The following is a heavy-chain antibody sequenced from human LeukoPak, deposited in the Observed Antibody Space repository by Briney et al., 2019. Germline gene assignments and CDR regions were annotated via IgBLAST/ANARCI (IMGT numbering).Heavy chain of an antibody. CDR3: ARDGIAARPRRWPFDD. V-gene: IGHV1-18*01. J-gene: IGHJ4*02. CDR1: GGTFSSYA. CDR2: ISPYNGNT. D-gene: IGHD6-6*01. Sequence: ASVKVSCKASGGTFSSYAISWVRQAPGQGLEWMGWISPYNGNTIYAQKLQGRVTMTTDTSTSTAYMELRSLRSDDTAVYYCARDGIAARPRRWPFDDWGQGTLVTVSS.